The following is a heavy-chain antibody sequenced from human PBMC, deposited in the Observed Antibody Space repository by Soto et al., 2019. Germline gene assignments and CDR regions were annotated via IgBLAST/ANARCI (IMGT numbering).Heavy chain of an antibody. J-gene: IGHJ4*02. CDR2: IYYSGST. V-gene: IGHV4-39*01. CDR1: GGSISSSSYY. CDR3: ARQSYYDSSGRY. Sequence: SETLSLTCTVSGGSISSSSYYWGWIRQPPGKGLEWIGSIYYSGSTYYNPSLKSRVTISVDTSKNQFSLKLSSVTAADTAVYYCARQSYYDSSGRYWGQGTLVTVSS. D-gene: IGHD3-22*01.